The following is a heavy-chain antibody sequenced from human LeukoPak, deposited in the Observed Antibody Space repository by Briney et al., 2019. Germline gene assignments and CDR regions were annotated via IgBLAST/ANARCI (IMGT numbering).Heavy chain of an antibody. V-gene: IGHV4-34*01. J-gene: IGHJ4*02. D-gene: IGHD5-18*01. Sequence: SETLSLTCAVYGGSFSGYYWSWIRQPPGKGLEWIGGINHSGSTNYNPSLKRRVTISVGTSKNQFSLKLSSVTAADTAVYYYARGRGGYSYGYLDYWGQGTLVTVSS. CDR1: GGSFSGYY. CDR2: INHSGST. CDR3: ARGRGGYSYGYLDY.